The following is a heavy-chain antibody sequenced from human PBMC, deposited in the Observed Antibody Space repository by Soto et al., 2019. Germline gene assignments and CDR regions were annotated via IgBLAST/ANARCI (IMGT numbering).Heavy chain of an antibody. CDR1: GGSISSGDYS. D-gene: IGHD3-3*01. V-gene: IGHV4-30-2*01. J-gene: IGHJ6*03. CDR2: IYRTGSA. CDR3: ASLSRITIFGVVIPFGYYMDV. Sequence: PSETLSLTCAVSGGSISSGDYSWSWIRQPPGKGLEWIGYIYRTGSAYYNPSLESRVTMSVDTSKNQSSLKLSSVTAADTAVYYCASLSRITIFGVVIPFGYYMDVWGKGTTVTVSS.